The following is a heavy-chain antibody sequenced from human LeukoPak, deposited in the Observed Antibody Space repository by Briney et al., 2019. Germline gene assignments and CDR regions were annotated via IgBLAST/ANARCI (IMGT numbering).Heavy chain of an antibody. V-gene: IGHV4-31*03. Sequence: SETLSLTCTVSGGSISSGGYYWSWIRQHPGKGLEWIGYIYYSGSTYYNPSLKSRVTISVDTSKNQFSLKLSSVTAAGTAVYYCAREPYYDFWSGYPRDYYGMDVWGQGTTVTVSS. D-gene: IGHD3-3*01. CDR2: IYYSGST. J-gene: IGHJ6*02. CDR1: GGSISSGGYY. CDR3: AREPYYDFWSGYPRDYYGMDV.